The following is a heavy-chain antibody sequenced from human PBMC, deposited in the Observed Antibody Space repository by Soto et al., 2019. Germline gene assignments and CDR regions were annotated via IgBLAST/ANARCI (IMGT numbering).Heavy chain of an antibody. D-gene: IGHD4-17*01. CDR1: GGSVSSGSYY. Sequence: ASETLSLTCTVSGGSVSSGSYYWSWIRQPPGKGLEWIGYIYYSGSTNYNPSLKSRVTISVDTSKNQFSLKLSSVTAADTAVYYCARATTVTTSPDYWGQGTLVTVSS. V-gene: IGHV4-61*01. J-gene: IGHJ4*02. CDR2: IYYSGST. CDR3: ARATTVTTSPDY.